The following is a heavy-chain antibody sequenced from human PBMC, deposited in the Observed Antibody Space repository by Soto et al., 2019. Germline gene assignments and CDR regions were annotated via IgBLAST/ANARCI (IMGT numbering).Heavy chain of an antibody. CDR1: GGSIGSYY. V-gene: IGHV4-59*08. D-gene: IGHD2-2*02. CDR2: IYYSGST. J-gene: IGHJ4*02. Sequence: SETLCLTCTVSGGSIGSYYWGWIRQPPGKGLEWIGYIYYSGSTNYNPSLKSRVTISVDTSKNQFSLKLSSVTAADTAVYYCARHRVPAAISPVDYWGQGTLVTVSS. CDR3: ARHRVPAAISPVDY.